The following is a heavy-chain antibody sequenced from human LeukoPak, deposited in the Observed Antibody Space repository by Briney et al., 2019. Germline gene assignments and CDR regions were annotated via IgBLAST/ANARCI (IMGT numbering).Heavy chain of an antibody. CDR1: GFTFSSYA. CDR2: ISGSGGST. J-gene: IGHJ4*02. Sequence: GGSLRLSCAPSGFTFSSYAMSWVRQPPGKGLEWASAISGSGGSTYYADSVKGRFTISRDNSKNTLYLQMNSLRAEDTAVYYCAKEMDYYGSGSQSDYWGQGTLVTVSS. CDR3: AKEMDYYGSGSQSDY. V-gene: IGHV3-23*01. D-gene: IGHD3-10*01.